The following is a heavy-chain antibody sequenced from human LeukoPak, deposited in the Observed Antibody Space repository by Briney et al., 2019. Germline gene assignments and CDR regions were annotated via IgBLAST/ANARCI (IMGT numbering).Heavy chain of an antibody. V-gene: IGHV4-30-4*01. Sequence: SETLSLTCTVSGGSISSGGYYWSWIRQHPGKGLEWIGYIHYSGSTYYNPSLKSRVTISVDTSKNQFSLKLSSVTAADTAVYYCARVTMIVAAAFDIWGQGTMVTVSS. CDR3: ARVTMIVAAAFDI. J-gene: IGHJ3*02. D-gene: IGHD3-22*01. CDR1: GGSISSGGYY. CDR2: IHYSGST.